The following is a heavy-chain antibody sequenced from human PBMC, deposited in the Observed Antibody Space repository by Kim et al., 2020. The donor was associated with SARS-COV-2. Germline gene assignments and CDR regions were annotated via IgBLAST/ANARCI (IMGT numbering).Heavy chain of an antibody. CDR2: IKSKTDGGTT. J-gene: IGHJ6*02. V-gene: IGHV3-15*01. CDR1: GFTFSNAW. CDR3: TTDRMTTVTARSSSTDQQYYYYYYGMDV. D-gene: IGHD4-17*01. Sequence: GGSLRLSCAASGFTFSNAWMSWVRQAPGKGLEWVGRIKSKTDGGTTDYAAPVKGRFTISRDDSKNTLYLQMNSLKTEDTAVYYCTTDRMTTVTARSSSTDQQYYYYYYGMDVWGQGTTVTVSS.